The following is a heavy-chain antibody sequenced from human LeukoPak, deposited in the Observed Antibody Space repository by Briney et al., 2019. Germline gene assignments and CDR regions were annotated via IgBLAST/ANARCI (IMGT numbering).Heavy chain of an antibody. CDR3: ATSNYDYVWVSYRYEPLDY. CDR2: IYPGDSDT. Sequence: GESLKISCKGSGYSFTSYWIGWVRQMPGKGLEWMGIIYPGDSDTRYSPSFQGQVTISADKSISTAYLQWSSLKASDTAMYYCATSNYDYVWVSYRYEPLDYWGQGTLVTVSS. D-gene: IGHD3-16*02. CDR1: GYSFTSYW. J-gene: IGHJ4*02. V-gene: IGHV5-51*01.